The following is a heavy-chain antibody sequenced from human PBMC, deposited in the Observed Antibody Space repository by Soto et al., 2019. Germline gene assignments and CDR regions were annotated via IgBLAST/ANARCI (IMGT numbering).Heavy chain of an antibody. Sequence: SQTLSLTCAISGDSVSSNSAAWNWIRQSPSRGLERLGRTYYRSNWYNDYAVSVKSRMTINPDTSKNQFALQLNSVNPDDTAAYYCASVGMRAYSDVYFDYWDQGPLVTVSS. J-gene: IGHJ4*02. D-gene: IGHD2-15*01. V-gene: IGHV6-1*01. CDR3: ASVGMRAYSDVYFDY. CDR1: GDSVSSNSAA. CDR2: TYYRSNWYN.